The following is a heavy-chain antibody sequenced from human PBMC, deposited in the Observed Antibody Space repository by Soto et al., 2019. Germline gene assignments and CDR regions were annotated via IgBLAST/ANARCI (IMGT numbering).Heavy chain of an antibody. D-gene: IGHD6-13*01. Sequence: QVQLVEAGGGVVQPGRSLRLSCAASGFTFSSYAMHWVRQAPGKGLEWVAVISYDGSNKYYADSVKGRFTISRDNSKNTLYLQMNSLRAEDTAVYYCARDGAGSSYQNWFDPWGQGTLVTVSS. CDR3: ARDGAGSSYQNWFDP. CDR1: GFTFSSYA. J-gene: IGHJ5*02. CDR2: ISYDGSNK. V-gene: IGHV3-30-3*01.